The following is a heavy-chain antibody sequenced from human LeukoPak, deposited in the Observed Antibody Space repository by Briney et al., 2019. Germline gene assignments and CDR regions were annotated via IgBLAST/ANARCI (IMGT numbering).Heavy chain of an antibody. CDR1: GGSFSGYY. V-gene: IGHV4-34*01. CDR3: ASGDKVALDY. CDR2: INHSGST. Sequence: SETLSLTCAVYGGSFSGYYWSWIRQPPGKGLEWIGEINHSGSTNYNPSLKSRVTISVDTSKNQFSLKLSSVTAADTAVYYCASGDKVALDYWGQGTLVTVSS. J-gene: IGHJ4*02. D-gene: IGHD5-12*01.